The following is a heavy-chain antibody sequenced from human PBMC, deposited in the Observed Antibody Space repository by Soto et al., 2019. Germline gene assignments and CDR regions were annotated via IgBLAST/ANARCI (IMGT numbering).Heavy chain of an antibody. D-gene: IGHD6-13*01. Sequence: GGSLRLSCAASGFTLRRFTMNRVPQAPGKGLEWVSTISSNSAYLYYTDALTGRFTISRDNAKNSLHLQMNSLRAEDTAVYYCTRDASRDSSARGWFDPWGPGTLVTVSS. J-gene: IGHJ5*02. CDR1: GFTLRRFT. CDR3: TRDASRDSSARGWFDP. CDR2: ISSNSAYL. V-gene: IGHV3-21*01.